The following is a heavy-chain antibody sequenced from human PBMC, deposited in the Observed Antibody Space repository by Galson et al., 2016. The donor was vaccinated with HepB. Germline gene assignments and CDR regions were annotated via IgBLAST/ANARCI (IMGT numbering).Heavy chain of an antibody. Sequence: SLRLSCAVSGFTFSDYWMSWVRQTPGKGLEWVVNINQDGSEKSYVDSVKGRFTISRDNARNSLYLQMNSLRAEDTAVYYCARDRYGGDTRGYYNIDYWGQGTLVTVSS. V-gene: IGHV3-7*01. D-gene: IGHD3-22*01. CDR2: INQDGSEK. CDR3: ARDRYGGDTRGYYNIDY. J-gene: IGHJ4*02. CDR1: GFTFSDYW.